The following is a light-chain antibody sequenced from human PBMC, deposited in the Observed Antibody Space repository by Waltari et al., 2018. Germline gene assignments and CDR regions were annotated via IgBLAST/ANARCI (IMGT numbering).Light chain of an antibody. CDR2: KDS. Sequence: SYELTQPPSVSVSPGQTARITCSGDALPKRYAHWYQHKPGQAPVMVIYKDSERPSGIPARFSGSSSVTTVTLTITGVQAEDEADYHCQSTDTSDSVVFGGGTKLTVL. CDR1: ALPKRY. J-gene: IGLJ2*01. V-gene: IGLV3-25*03. CDR3: QSTDTSDSVV.